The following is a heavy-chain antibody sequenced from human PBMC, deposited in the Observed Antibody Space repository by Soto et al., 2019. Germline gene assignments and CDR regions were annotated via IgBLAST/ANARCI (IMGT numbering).Heavy chain of an antibody. CDR3: DRGTHCSSTSCPYYFDY. D-gene: IGHD2-2*01. CDR1: GYTFTSYA. V-gene: IGHV1-3*01. CDR2: INAGNGNT. J-gene: IGHJ4*02. Sequence: GASVKVSCKASGYTFTSYAMHWVRQAPGQRLEWMGWINAGNGNTKYSQKFQGRVTITRDTSASTAYMELSSLRSEDTAVYYCDRGTHCSSTSCPYYFDYWGQGTLVTVSS.